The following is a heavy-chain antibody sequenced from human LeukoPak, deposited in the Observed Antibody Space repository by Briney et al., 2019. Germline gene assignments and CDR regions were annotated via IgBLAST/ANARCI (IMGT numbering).Heavy chain of an antibody. CDR1: GDSISSGGYY. CDR3: ARHGYSDYGIDS. CDR2: IHCSGST. D-gene: IGHD5-12*01. Sequence: SETLSLTCTVSGDSISSGGYYWSWIRQPPGKGLEWIGYIHCSGSTHYNPALKSRLTISADMSKNQFALKMSSVTAADTAVYYCARHGYSDYGIDSWGQGTLVTVSS. J-gene: IGHJ5*01. V-gene: IGHV4-39*01.